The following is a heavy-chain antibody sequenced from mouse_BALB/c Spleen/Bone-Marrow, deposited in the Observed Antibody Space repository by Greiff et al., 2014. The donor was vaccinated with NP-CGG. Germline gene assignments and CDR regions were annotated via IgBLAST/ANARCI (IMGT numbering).Heavy chain of an antibody. D-gene: IGHD1-1*01. J-gene: IGHJ4*01. V-gene: IGHV1-67*01. CDR2: ISTYSGNT. CDR1: GYTFTDYA. CDR3: ARYGYGSSYYAMDY. Sequence: QVQLQQSGPELVRPGVSVKISCKGSGYTFTDYAMHWVKQSHAKSLEWTGVISTYSGNTNYNQKFKGKATMTVDKSSSTAYMELARLTSEDSAIYYCARYGYGSSYYAMDYWGQGTSVTVSS.